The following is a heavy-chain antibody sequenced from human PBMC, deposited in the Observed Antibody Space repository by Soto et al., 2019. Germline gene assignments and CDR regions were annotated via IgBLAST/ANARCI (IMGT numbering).Heavy chain of an antibody. J-gene: IGHJ1*01. Sequence: GXSLKISCKGSGYSFTSYWIGWVRQMPGKGLEWMGIIYPGDSDTRYSPSFQGQVTISADKSISTAYLQWSSLKASDTAMYYCARRVKSDGSGSYHLAYSGQGTLVTVSS. CDR3: ARRVKSDGSGSYHLAY. CDR2: IYPGDSDT. CDR1: GYSFTSYW. V-gene: IGHV5-51*01. D-gene: IGHD3-10*01.